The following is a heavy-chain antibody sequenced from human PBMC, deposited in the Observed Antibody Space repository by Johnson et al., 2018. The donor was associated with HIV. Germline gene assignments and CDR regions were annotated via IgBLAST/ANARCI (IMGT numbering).Heavy chain of an antibody. V-gene: IGHV3-74*01. J-gene: IGHJ3*02. CDR3: AKDLGGSKSDEWATDYYDWSTAYPVHDPRAVVGVFDI. D-gene: IGHD3-3*01. CDR1: GFTFSFYW. CDR2: INSDGSST. Sequence: VQLVESGGGLVQPGGSLRLSCAASGFTFSFYWMHWVRQVPGKGLVWVSRINSDGSSTSYADSVKGRFTISRDNSKNTLYLQMNSLRIEDTAVYHCAKDLGGSKSDEWATDYYDWSTAYPVHDPRAVVGVFDIWGQGTRVTVSS.